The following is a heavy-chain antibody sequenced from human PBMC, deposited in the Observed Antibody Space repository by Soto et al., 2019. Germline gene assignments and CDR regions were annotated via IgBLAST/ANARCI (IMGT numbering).Heavy chain of an antibody. CDR3: ARDVRYCGGDCYSDHYCGMDV. V-gene: IGHV3-11*06. CDR2: ISSSSSYT. D-gene: IGHD2-21*02. CDR1: GYNFSDYH. J-gene: IGHJ6*02. Sequence: GGSLRLSCAASGYNFSDYHMSWIRQAPGKGLEWVSYISSSSSYTNYADSVKGRFTITRDNATNSLYLQMNSLRAEETAVYYCARDVRYCGGDCYSDHYCGMDVRGQGTTVTVSS.